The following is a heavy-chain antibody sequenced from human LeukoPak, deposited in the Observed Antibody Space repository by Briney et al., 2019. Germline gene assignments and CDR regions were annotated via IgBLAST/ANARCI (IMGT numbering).Heavy chain of an antibody. Sequence: ASVKVSCKASGYTFSGFYIHWVRQAPGQGLEWMGWINPNSGVTNYAQKFQGRVTMTRDTSISTAYMELSRLRSDDTAVYYCARGTGEGYSYGRYYFDYWGQGTLVTVSS. CDR1: GYTFSGFY. CDR3: ARGTGEGYSYGRYYFDY. CDR2: INPNSGVT. J-gene: IGHJ4*02. V-gene: IGHV1-2*02. D-gene: IGHD5-18*01.